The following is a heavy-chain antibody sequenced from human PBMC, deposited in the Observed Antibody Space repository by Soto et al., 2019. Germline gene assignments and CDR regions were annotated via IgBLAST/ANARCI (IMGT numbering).Heavy chain of an antibody. V-gene: IGHV4-59*13. D-gene: IGHD2-21*02. Sequence: SETLSLTCTVSGGSIGSYYWSWVRQPPGKGLEWIGYMYNTGSTVYNPSLKSRVTISVDTSKNQFSLKLNAVAAADTAVYYCARDLLGYCGSACYPLDVWGQGTTVTGSS. CDR1: GGSIGSYY. CDR2: MYNTGST. CDR3: ARDLLGYCGSACYPLDV. J-gene: IGHJ6*02.